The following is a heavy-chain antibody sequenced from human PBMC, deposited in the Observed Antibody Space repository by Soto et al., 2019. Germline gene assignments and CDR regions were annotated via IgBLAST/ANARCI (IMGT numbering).Heavy chain of an antibody. V-gene: IGHV3-53*01. J-gene: IGHJ4*02. D-gene: IGHD3-16*01. Sequence: EVQLLESGGGLIQPGGSLRLSCAASGFTVSNNHMTWVRQAAGKGLELVSFVHGGGSTSYADSVKGRFTISRDNSKNTLYLQMDSLRAEDTAIYYCAGRLTTAASLDHWGRGTLVTVSS. CDR3: AGRLTTAASLDH. CDR1: GFTVSNNH. CDR2: VHGGGST.